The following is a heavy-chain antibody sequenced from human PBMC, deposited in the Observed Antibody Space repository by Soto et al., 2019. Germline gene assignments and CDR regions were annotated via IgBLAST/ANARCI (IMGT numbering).Heavy chain of an antibody. Sequence: GESLKISCKGSGYSFTSYWISWVRQMPGKGLEWMGRIDPSDSYTNYSPSFQGHVTISADKSISTAYLQWSSLKASDTAMYYCARQPTVPQYYYGMDVWGQGTTFSV. CDR1: GYSFTSYW. CDR3: ARQPTVPQYYYGMDV. D-gene: IGHD2-2*01. V-gene: IGHV5-10-1*01. J-gene: IGHJ6*02. CDR2: IDPSDSYT.